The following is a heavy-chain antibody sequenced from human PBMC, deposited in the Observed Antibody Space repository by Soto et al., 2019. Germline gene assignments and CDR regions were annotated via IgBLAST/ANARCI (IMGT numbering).Heavy chain of an antibody. CDR3: ARASDSSSYGYFDY. V-gene: IGHV3-21*01. D-gene: IGHD6-13*01. CDR1: GFTFSSYS. Sequence: PGGSLRLSCAASGFTFSSYSMNWVRPAPGKGLEWVSSISSSSSYIYYADSVKGRFTISRDNAKNSLYLQMNSLRAEDTAVYYCARASDSSSYGYFDYWGQGTLVTVSS. J-gene: IGHJ4*02. CDR2: ISSSSSYI.